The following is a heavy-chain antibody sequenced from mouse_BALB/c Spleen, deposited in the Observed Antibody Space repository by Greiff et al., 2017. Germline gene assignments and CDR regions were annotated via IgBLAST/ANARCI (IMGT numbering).Heavy chain of an antibody. D-gene: IGHD2-14*01. Sequence: EVQGVESGGGLVQPGGSRKLSCAASGFTFSSFGMHWVRQAPEKGLEWVAYISSGSSTIYYADTVKGRFTISRDNPKNTLFLQMTSLRSEDTAMYYCARSGRYDGFAYWGQATLVTVSA. J-gene: IGHJ3*01. CDR3: ARSGRYDGFAY. CDR1: GFTFSSFG. V-gene: IGHV5-17*02. CDR2: ISSGSSTI.